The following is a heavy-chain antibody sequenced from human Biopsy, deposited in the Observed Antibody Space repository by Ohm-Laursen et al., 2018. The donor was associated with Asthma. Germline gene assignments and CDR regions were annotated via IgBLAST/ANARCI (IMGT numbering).Heavy chain of an antibody. CDR2: IYSGGTS. CDR3: ARGDSSGWSHYYFDY. CDR1: GFTVSRDH. D-gene: IGHD6-19*01. J-gene: IGHJ4*02. Sequence: SLRLSCTASGFTVSRDHMFWVRQAPGKGLEWVSVIYSGGTSHTADSVRGWSTISRDFSKNTLHLQMHSLRVEDTAVYYCARGDSSGWSHYYFDYWGQGTLVTVSS. V-gene: IGHV3-53*01.